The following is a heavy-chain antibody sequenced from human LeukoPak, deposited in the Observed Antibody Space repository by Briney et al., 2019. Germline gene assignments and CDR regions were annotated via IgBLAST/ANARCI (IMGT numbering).Heavy chain of an antibody. V-gene: IGHV1-2*02. CDR1: GLMLTGYY. CDR2: MYFNSGAT. J-gene: IGHJ3*02. D-gene: IGHD5-12*01. CDR3: AREGSSGQDWYAFDI. Sequence: ASIWVSCKTSGLMLTGYYVQWVRQAPGQGHEWVGWMYFNSGATRFAPKFQGRVTMTRDTSISTAYMEFSSLRSDDTAMYYCAREGSSGQDWYAFDIWGQGTMLTVSS.